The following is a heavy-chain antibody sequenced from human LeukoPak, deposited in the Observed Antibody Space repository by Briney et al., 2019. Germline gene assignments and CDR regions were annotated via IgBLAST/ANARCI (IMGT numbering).Heavy chain of an antibody. CDR3: ARDRYFQY. CDR2: IKQDGNEK. Sequence: PGGSLRLSCAASGFTFSNYWMSWVRQVPGKGLEWVANIKQDGNEKHYVDSVKGRFTISRDNAKNSLYLQMNSLRVEDTAVYYCARDRYFQYWGQGTLVIVST. D-gene: IGHD1-14*01. CDR1: GFTFSNYW. V-gene: IGHV3-7*01. J-gene: IGHJ1*01.